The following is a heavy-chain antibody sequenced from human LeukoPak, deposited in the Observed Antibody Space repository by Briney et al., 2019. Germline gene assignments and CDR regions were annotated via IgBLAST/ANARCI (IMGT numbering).Heavy chain of an antibody. J-gene: IGHJ4*02. V-gene: IGHV1-2*06. CDR2: INPNSGGT. CDR1: GYTFTGYY. CDR3: FRTYYYDSSGLDY. Sequence: ASVKVSCKASGYTFTGYYMHWVRQAPGQGLEWMGRINPNSGGTNYAQKFQGRVTMTRDTAISTAYMELSRLRSDDTAVYYCFRTYYYDSSGLDYWGQGTLVTVFS. D-gene: IGHD3-22*01.